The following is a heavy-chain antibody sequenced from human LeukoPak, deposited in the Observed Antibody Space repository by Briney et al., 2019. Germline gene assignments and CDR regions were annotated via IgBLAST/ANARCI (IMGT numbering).Heavy chain of an antibody. CDR3: ARVDISGSYMGDAFDI. Sequence: KPSETLSLTCTVSGGSISSYYWSWIRQPPGKGLEWIGYIYYSGSTNYNPSLKSRVTISVDTSKNQFSLKLSSVTAADTAVYYCARVDISGSYMGDAFDIWGQGTMVTVSS. J-gene: IGHJ3*02. D-gene: IGHD1-26*01. CDR2: IYYSGST. CDR1: GGSISSYY. V-gene: IGHV4-59*01.